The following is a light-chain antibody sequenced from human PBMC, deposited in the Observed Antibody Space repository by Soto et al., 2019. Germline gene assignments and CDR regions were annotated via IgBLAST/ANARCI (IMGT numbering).Light chain of an antibody. CDR2: DAS. Sequence: DIQMTQSPSSPSASVGDRVTITCRASQSISSYLNWYQQKPGKAPKLLIYDASNLETGVPSRFSGSGSGTDFTFTISSLQPEDIATYYCQQYDNLPITFGQGTRLEIK. V-gene: IGKV1-33*01. CDR1: QSISSY. CDR3: QQYDNLPIT. J-gene: IGKJ5*01.